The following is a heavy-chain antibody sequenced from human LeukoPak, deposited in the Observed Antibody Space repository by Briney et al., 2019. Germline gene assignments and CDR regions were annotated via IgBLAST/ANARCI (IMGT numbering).Heavy chain of an antibody. V-gene: IGHV4-34*01. CDR3: ARNDYYGSGSTY. CDR2: INHSGST. J-gene: IGHJ4*02. CDR1: GGSFSGYY. D-gene: IGHD3-10*01. Sequence: SETLSLTCAVYGGSFSGYYWSWIRQPPGKGLEWIGEINHSGSTNYNPSLKSRVTISVDTSRNQFSLKLSSVIAADTAVYYCARNDYYGSGSTYWGQGTLVTVSS.